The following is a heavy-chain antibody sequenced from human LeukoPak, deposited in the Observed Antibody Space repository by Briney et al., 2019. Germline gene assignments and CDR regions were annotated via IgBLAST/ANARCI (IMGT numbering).Heavy chain of an antibody. CDR1: GYTFISYW. V-gene: IGHV5-51*01. Sequence: GESLKISCKGSGYTFISYWIGWVRQMPGKGLEWMGIIFPGDSDTRYSPSFQGQVTISADRSISTAYLQWSSLKASDTAMYYCARHCGYYDSSGYCHDYWGQGTLVTVSS. J-gene: IGHJ4*02. D-gene: IGHD3-22*01. CDR2: IFPGDSDT. CDR3: ARHCGYYDSSGYCHDY.